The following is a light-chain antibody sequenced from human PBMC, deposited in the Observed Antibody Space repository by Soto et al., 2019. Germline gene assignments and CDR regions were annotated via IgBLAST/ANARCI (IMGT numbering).Light chain of an antibody. CDR2: DVS. V-gene: IGLV2-14*01. Sequence: QSVLTQPAPVSGSPGQSITISCTGTSNDFGGYNYVSWYQQHPGKAPKLMIYDVSNRPSGVSNRFSGSKSGNTASLTISGLQAEDEADYYCSSYTSSSTLYVFGTGTKVTVL. CDR3: SSYTSSSTLYV. CDR1: SNDFGGYNY. J-gene: IGLJ1*01.